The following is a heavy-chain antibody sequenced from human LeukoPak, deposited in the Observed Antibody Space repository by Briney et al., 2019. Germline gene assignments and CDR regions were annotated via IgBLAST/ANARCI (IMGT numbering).Heavy chain of an antibody. CDR3: AREGYGSGSYLTGYYYYGVDV. CDR2: ISSSSSTI. Sequence: GGSLRLSCAASGFTFSSYSMNWVRQAPGKGLEWVSYISSSSSTIYYADSVKGRFTISRDNAKNSLYLQMNSLRAEDTAVYYCAREGYGSGSYLTGYYYYGVDVWGQGTTVTISS. D-gene: IGHD3-10*01. J-gene: IGHJ6*02. V-gene: IGHV3-48*01. CDR1: GFTFSSYS.